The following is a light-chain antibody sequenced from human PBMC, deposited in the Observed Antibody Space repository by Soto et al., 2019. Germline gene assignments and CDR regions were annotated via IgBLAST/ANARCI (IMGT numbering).Light chain of an antibody. Sequence: QSVLTQPASVSGSPGQSVTISCTGTSXDVGGYKYVSWYQQYPGKAPKLMMYEVSNRPSGVSNRFSGSKSGNTASLTISGLQAEDEADYYCSSYTSSSPCVFGTGTKVTVL. CDR2: EVS. CDR3: SSYTSSSPCV. J-gene: IGLJ1*01. CDR1: SXDVGGYKY. V-gene: IGLV2-14*01.